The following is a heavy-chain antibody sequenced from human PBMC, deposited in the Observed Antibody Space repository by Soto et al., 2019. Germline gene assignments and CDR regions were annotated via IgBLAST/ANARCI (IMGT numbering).Heavy chain of an antibody. CDR2: IYPGDSDT. V-gene: IGHV5-51*01. Sequence: GESLKISCKGSGYSFTSYWIGWVRQMPGKGLEWMGIIYPGDSDTRYSPSFQGQVTISADKSISTAYLQWSSLKASDTAMYYCARLFSWNPQRPYYYYYMDVWGKGTTVTVSS. D-gene: IGHD1-1*01. CDR1: GYSFTSYW. J-gene: IGHJ6*03. CDR3: ARLFSWNPQRPYYYYYMDV.